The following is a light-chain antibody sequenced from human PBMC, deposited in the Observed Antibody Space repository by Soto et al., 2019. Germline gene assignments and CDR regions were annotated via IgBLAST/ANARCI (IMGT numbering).Light chain of an antibody. J-gene: IGKJ3*01. V-gene: IGKV1-39*01. Sequence: DIQMTQSPSSLSASVGDRVTITCRASQTISNYLNWYQEIPGKAPKLLIYAAANLQSGVPSRFICSGSGTECTLTIINLYPEDFAKYYFQKSYSTPCTFDPGTNVDI. CDR1: QTISNY. CDR2: AAA. CDR3: QKSYSTPCT.